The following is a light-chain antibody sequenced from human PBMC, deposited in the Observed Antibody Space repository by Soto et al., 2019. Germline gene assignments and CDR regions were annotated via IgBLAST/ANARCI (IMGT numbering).Light chain of an antibody. CDR2: KAS. J-gene: IGKJ1*01. CDR1: ENIGVW. V-gene: IGKV1-5*03. CDR3: QQYHTYSWK. Sequence: DIQMTQSPSTLSASVGDIVTITCRASENIGVWLAWYQQKPGKAPKLLIYKASSLQSGVPSRFSGGGSGTEFTLTISSLQPDDFATYYCQQYHTYSWKFGQGTKVDIK.